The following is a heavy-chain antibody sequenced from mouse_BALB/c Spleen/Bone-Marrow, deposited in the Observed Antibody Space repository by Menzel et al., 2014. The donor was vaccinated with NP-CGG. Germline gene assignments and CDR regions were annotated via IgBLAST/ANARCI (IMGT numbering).Heavy chain of an antibody. V-gene: IGHV1-87*01. Sequence: VKLQESGAELARPGASVKLSCKASGYTFTSYWMQWVKQRPGQGLEWIGAIYPGDGDTRYTQKFKGKATLTADKSSSTAHMQLSSLASEDSAVYYCARWDDYDAWFAYWGQGTLVTVSA. D-gene: IGHD2-4*01. CDR3: ARWDDYDAWFAY. J-gene: IGHJ3*01. CDR1: GYTFTSYW. CDR2: IYPGDGDT.